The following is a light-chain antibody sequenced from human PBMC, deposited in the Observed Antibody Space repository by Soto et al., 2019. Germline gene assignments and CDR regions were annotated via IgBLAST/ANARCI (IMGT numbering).Light chain of an antibody. CDR2: GSS. J-gene: IGKJ1*01. CDR3: QQYNNWSPFT. CDR1: QSVSSN. V-gene: IGKV3-15*01. Sequence: EIVMTQSPATLSVSPGERATLSCRASQSVSSNLAWYQQKPGQAPRLLIYGSSTRATGIPARFSGSGSGTEFTLTISSLQSEDFAVYYCQQYNNWSPFTFGQRTKVEIK.